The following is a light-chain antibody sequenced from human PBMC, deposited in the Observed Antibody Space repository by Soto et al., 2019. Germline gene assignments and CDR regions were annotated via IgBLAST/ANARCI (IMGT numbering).Light chain of an antibody. V-gene: IGKV1-39*01. CDR2: AAS. CDR1: QSISSY. J-gene: IGKJ4*01. CDR3: QQSYSTPLT. Sequence: DIQMTQSPSSVSASIGDRVTITCRASQSISSYLNWYQQKPGKAPKLLIYAASSLQSGVPSRFSGSRSGTDFTLTISSLQPEDFATYYCQQSYSTPLTFGGGTKVDIK.